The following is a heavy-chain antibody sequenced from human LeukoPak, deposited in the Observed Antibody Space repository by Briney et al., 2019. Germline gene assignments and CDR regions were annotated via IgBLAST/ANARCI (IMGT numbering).Heavy chain of an antibody. V-gene: IGHV4-59*01. CDR1: GGSISSYY. CDR2: IYYSGST. CDR3: ARAGYSSSWWPFDY. J-gene: IGHJ4*02. Sequence: SETLSLTCTVSGGSISSYYWSWIRQPPGKGLEWIGYIYYSGSTNYNPSLKSRVTISVDTSKNQFSLKLSSVTAADTAVYYCARAGYSSSWWPFDYWGQGTLVTVSS. D-gene: IGHD6-13*01.